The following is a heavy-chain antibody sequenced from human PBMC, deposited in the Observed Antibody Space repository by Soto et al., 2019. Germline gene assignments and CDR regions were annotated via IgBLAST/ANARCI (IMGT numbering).Heavy chain of an antibody. CDR3: ARTWGSIDY. CDR2: MNPNSGNT. D-gene: IGHD3-16*01. V-gene: IGHV1-8*01. J-gene: IGHJ4*02. CDR1: AYTFTSYD. Sequence: ASVKVSCKAAAYTFTSYDINWVRQATGQGLEWMGWMNPNSGNTGSAQKFQGRVTMTRDTSTSTAYMELSSLSSEDTGVYYCARTWGSIDYWGRGTLVTVSS.